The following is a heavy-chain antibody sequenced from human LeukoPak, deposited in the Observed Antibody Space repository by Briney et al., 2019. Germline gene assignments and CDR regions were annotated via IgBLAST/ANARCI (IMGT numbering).Heavy chain of an antibody. J-gene: IGHJ4*02. CDR1: GGSISSYY. Sequence: SETLSLTCTVSGGSISSYYWGWIRQPPGKGLEWIGSMYYSGSTYYNPSLKSRVNISIKPSKNQFSLKLSSVTAADTAVYYCARAGGSGLIDYWGQGTLVTVSS. V-gene: IGHV4-39*07. CDR3: ARAGGSGLIDY. CDR2: MYYSGST. D-gene: IGHD6-19*01.